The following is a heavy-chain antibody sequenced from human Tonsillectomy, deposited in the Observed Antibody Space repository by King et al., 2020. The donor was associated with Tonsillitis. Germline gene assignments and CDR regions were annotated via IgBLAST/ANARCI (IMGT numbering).Heavy chain of an antibody. CDR3: ARDRVGATVYYYYMDV. Sequence: VQLVESGGGLVKPGGSLRLSCAASGFTFSDSYMSWIRQAPGKGLEWVSDISSGGNYTSYADSVKGRFTISRDNAKNSLYLQMNSMRAEAPAVYYCARDRVGATVYYYYMDVWGKGTTVTVSS. D-gene: IGHD1-26*01. J-gene: IGHJ6*03. CDR1: GFTFSDSY. V-gene: IGHV3-11*05. CDR2: ISSGGNYT.